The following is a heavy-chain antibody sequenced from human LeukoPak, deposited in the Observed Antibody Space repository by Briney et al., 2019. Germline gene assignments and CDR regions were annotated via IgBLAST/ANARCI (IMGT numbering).Heavy chain of an antibody. CDR2: IDPSGGTT. D-gene: IGHD3-10*01. V-gene: IGHV1-46*01. CDR3: ARDRARVGTKDDAFDV. Sequence: ASMKVSCKASGYSFTSLYMHWVRQASGQPPEWMGAIDPSGGTTRYAQKFQGRITMTRDTSTSTVHLELSSLRYDDTAVYYCARDRARVGTKDDAFDVWGRGTMVIVSS. CDR1: GYSFTSLY. J-gene: IGHJ3*01.